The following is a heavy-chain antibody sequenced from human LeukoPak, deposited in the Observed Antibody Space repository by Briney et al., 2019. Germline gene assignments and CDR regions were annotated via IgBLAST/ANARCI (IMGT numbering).Heavy chain of an antibody. Sequence: ASVKVSCKASGYTFTSYGISWVRQAPGQGLEWMGWISAYNGNTNYAQKLQGRVTMTTDTSTSTAYMELRSLRSDDTAVYYCARGLYCYDSSGYNDYWGQGTLVTVSS. CDR3: ARGLYCYDSSGYNDY. J-gene: IGHJ4*02. CDR2: ISAYNGNT. V-gene: IGHV1-18*01. D-gene: IGHD3-22*01. CDR1: GYTFTSYG.